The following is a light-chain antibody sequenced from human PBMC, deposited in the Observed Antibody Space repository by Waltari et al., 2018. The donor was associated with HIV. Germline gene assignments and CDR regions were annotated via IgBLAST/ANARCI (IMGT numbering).Light chain of an antibody. V-gene: IGLV3-21*04. J-gene: IGLJ3*02. CDR3: QVWDSTNHHVV. CDR1: NIASKS. Sequence: SYVLTQPPSVSVAPGAAATISCGGRNIASKSVHWYRQLPGQAPVLVIRFNSDRPSGIPDRFSGSTSGNTATLTISRVEVGDEADYYCQVWDSTNHHVVFGGGTELTVL. CDR2: FNS.